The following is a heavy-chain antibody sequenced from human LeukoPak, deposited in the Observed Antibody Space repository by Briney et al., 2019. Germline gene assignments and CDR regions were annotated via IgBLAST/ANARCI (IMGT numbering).Heavy chain of an antibody. CDR1: GFTFSSYA. D-gene: IGHD3-9*01. CDR3: ARVGVGDYDILDRYYFDY. J-gene: IGHJ4*02. V-gene: IGHV3-23*01. CDR2: ISGDGGST. Sequence: PGGSLRLSCAASGFTFSSYAMSWVRQAPGKGLEWVSAISGDGGSTYYADSVKGRFTISRDNSKNTLYLQMNSLRAEDTAVYYCARVGVGDYDILDRYYFDYWGQGTLVTVSS.